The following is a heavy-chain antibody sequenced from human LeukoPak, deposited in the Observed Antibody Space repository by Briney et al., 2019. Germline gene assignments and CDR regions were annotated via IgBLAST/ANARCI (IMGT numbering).Heavy chain of an antibody. CDR1: GGSTSSSSYF. D-gene: IGHD3-22*01. V-gene: IGHV4-39*01. CDR2: IYYSGNT. Sequence: SETLSLTCTASGGSTSSSSYFWGWIRQPPGKGLGWIGSIYYSGNTYYNPSLKSRVTISVDTSKNQFSLKLSSVTAADTAVYYCARHEGSGFYYRYFDLWGRGTLVTVSS. J-gene: IGHJ2*01. CDR3: ARHEGSGFYYRYFDL.